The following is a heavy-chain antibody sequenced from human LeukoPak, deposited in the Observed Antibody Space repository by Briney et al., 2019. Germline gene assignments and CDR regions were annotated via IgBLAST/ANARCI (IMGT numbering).Heavy chain of an antibody. CDR1: GGSFSGYY. Sequence: SETLSLTCAVYGGSFSGYYWSWIRQPPGKGLEWIGEINHSGSTNYNPSLKSRVTISVDTSKNQFSLRLSSVTAADTAVYYCARVWYSSGDCWGQGTLVTVSS. V-gene: IGHV4-34*01. J-gene: IGHJ4*02. D-gene: IGHD6-19*01. CDR2: INHSGST. CDR3: ARVWYSSGDC.